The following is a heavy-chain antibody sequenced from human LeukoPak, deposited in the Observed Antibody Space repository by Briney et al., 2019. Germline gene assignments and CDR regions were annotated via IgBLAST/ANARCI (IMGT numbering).Heavy chain of an antibody. CDR2: INPNSGGT. V-gene: IGHV1-2*06. D-gene: IGHD1-26*01. CDR1: GYTFTGYY. CDR3: ARDGEEWEPPTFDY. Sequence: ASVKVSCKASGYTFTGYYMHWVRQAPGQGLEWMGRINPNSGGTNYAQKLQGRVTMTRDTSISTAYMELSRLRSDDTAVYYCARDGEEWEPPTFDYWGQGTLVTVSS. J-gene: IGHJ4*02.